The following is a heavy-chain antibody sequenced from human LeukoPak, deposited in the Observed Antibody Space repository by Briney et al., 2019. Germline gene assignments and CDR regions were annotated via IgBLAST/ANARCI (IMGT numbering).Heavy chain of an antibody. V-gene: IGHV1-2*02. CDR2: INPNSGGI. CDR3: ARGEGVNYRYSGFGYFNAVDY. Sequence: GASVKVSCKASGYTFTGYYMHWVRQAPGQGLEWMGWINPNSGGINYAQKFQGRVTMTGDTSISTAYMELSRLRSDGTAVYYCARGEGVNYRYSGFGYFNAVDYWGQGTLVTVSS. J-gene: IGHJ4*02. CDR1: GYTFTGYY. D-gene: IGHD3-16*02.